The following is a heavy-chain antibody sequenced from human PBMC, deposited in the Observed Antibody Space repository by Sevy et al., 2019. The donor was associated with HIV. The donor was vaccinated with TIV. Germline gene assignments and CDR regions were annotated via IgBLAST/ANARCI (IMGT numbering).Heavy chain of an antibody. CDR3: ARGSHYARAWYNY. D-gene: IGHD6-19*01. CDR1: GGSITSYY. Sequence: SETLSLTCSVSGGSITSYYWGWIRQPPGKGLEWIGYIYYSGTTNYNPSLKSRVTISVDTSMNQFSLTMRSVTAADTAAYYCARGSHYARAWYNYWGQGTLVTVSS. CDR2: IYYSGTT. J-gene: IGHJ4*02. V-gene: IGHV4-59*01.